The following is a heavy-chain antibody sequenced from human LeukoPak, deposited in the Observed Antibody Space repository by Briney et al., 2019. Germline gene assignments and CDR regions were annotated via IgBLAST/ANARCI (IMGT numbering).Heavy chain of an antibody. D-gene: IGHD1-7*01. CDR3: ARVGVSVGLLDY. Sequence: SETLSLTCTVSGYSISSGYYWGWIRRPPGKGLEWLGSIYHSGSTNYNPSLKSRLTISVDTSKNQFSLKLSSLTAADTAVYYCARVGVSVGLLDYWGQGTQVTVSS. CDR2: IYHSGST. CDR1: GYSISSGYY. J-gene: IGHJ4*02. V-gene: IGHV4-38-2*02.